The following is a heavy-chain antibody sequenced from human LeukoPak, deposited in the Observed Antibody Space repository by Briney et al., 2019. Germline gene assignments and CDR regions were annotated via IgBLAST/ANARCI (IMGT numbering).Heavy chain of an antibody. V-gene: IGHV3-74*01. CDR3: ARGIAVAATTDY. D-gene: IGHD6-19*01. J-gene: IGHJ4*02. Sequence: GGSLRLSCAASGFTFSSYWMHWVRQAPGKGLVWVSRINSDGSSTSYADSVKGRFTISRDNAKNTLYLQMNSLRAEDTAVYYCARGIAVAATTDYWGQGTLVTVSS. CDR1: GFTFSSYW. CDR2: INSDGSST.